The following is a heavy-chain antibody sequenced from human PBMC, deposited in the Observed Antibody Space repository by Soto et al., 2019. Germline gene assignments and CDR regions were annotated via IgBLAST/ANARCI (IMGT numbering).Heavy chain of an antibody. V-gene: IGHV3-33*01. D-gene: IGHD3-10*01. CDR3: ARDRRYYYGLGTFFLENDMDV. CDR1: GFSLSNYG. Sequence: QVQLVESGGGVVQPGRSLRLSCEVSGFSLSNYGMHWVRQAPGKGLEWVAVMWYDGSNKYCGDSVKGRFTISRENSKNTLYLQMNSLRAEDTAVYYCARDRRYYYGLGTFFLENDMDVWGQGTTVSVFS. CDR2: MWYDGSNK. J-gene: IGHJ6*02.